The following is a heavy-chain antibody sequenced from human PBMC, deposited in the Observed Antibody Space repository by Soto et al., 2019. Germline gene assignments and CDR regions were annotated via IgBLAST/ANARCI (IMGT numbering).Heavy chain of an antibody. J-gene: IGHJ3*02. CDR3: AKDYNYGEAFDI. V-gene: IGHV3-30*18. Sequence: QVQLVESGGGVFQPGRSLRLSCAASGFTFSSYGMHGVRQAPGKGLEWVAVISYDGSNKYYADSVKGRFTISRDNSKNTLYLQMNRLRAEATAVYYCAKDYNYGEAFDIWGQGTMSPSLQ. CDR2: ISYDGSNK. CDR1: GFTFSSYG. D-gene: IGHD1-1*01.